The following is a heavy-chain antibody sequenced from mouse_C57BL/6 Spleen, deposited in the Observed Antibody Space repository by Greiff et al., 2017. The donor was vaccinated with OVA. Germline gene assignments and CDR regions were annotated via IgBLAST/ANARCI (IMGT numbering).Heavy chain of an antibody. V-gene: IGHV1-26*01. CDR3: ARSYDGYYGAMDD. CDR2: INPNNGGT. J-gene: IGHJ4*01. D-gene: IGHD2-3*01. CDR1: GYTFTDYY. Sequence: VQLQQSGPELVKPGASVKISCKASGYTFTDYYMNWVKQSHGKSLEWIGDINPNNGGTSYNQKFKGKATLTVDKSSSTAYMELRSLTSEDSAVYYGARSYDGYYGAMDDGGEGGSVAV.